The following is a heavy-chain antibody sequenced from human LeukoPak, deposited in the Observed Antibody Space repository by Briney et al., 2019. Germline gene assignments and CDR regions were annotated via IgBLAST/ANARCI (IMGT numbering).Heavy chain of an antibody. V-gene: IGHV4-59*01. CDR1: GGSISSYY. J-gene: IGHJ4*02. Sequence: SETLSLTCTVSGGSISSYYWSWIRQPPGKGLEWIGYIYYSGSTNYNPSLKSRVTISVDTSKNQFSLKLSSVTAADTAVYYCASSIQLWLSGFDYWGQGTPVTVSS. D-gene: IGHD5-18*01. CDR3: ASSIQLWLSGFDY. CDR2: IYYSGST.